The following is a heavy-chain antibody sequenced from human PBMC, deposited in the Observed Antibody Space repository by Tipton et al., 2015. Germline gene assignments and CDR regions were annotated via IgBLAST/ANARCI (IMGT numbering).Heavy chain of an antibody. CDR3: ASSEYSSSTYDFDY. J-gene: IGHJ4*02. Sequence: SLRLSCAASEFTVTSNYMSWVRQAPGKGLEWVSIIYSGGGTYYADSVKGRFTISRDNSKNTLYLQMNSLRAEDTAVYYCASSEYSSSTYDFDYWGQGTLVTVSS. CDR2: IYSGGGT. CDR1: EFTVTSNY. V-gene: IGHV3-53*01. D-gene: IGHD6-6*01.